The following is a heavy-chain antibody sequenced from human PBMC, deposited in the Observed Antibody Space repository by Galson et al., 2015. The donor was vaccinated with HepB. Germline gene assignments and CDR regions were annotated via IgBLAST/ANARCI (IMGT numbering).Heavy chain of an antibody. CDR2: IWYDGSNK. CDR1: GFTFSSYG. V-gene: IGHV3-33*01. CDR3: AYLERGIAVAGTDY. J-gene: IGHJ4*02. Sequence: SLRLSCAASGFTFSSYGMHWVRQAPGKGLEWVAVIWYDGSNKYYADSVKGRFTISRDNSKNTLYLQMNSLRAEDTAVYYCAYLERGIAVAGTDYWGQGTLVTVSS. D-gene: IGHD6-19*01.